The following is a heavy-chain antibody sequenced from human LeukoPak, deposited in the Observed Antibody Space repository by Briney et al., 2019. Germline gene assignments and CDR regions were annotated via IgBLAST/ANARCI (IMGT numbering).Heavy chain of an antibody. V-gene: IGHV1-18*01. CDR3: VRIYCGGDCYSGLIDY. J-gene: IGHJ4*02. CDR1: GYTFTSYG. D-gene: IGHD2-21*02. Sequence: ASVKVSCKASGYTFTSYGISWVRQAPGQGLEWMGWISAYNGNTNYAQKLQGRVTMTTDTSTSTAYMELRSLRSDDTAVYYCVRIYCGGDCYSGLIDYWGQGTLVTVSS. CDR2: ISAYNGNT.